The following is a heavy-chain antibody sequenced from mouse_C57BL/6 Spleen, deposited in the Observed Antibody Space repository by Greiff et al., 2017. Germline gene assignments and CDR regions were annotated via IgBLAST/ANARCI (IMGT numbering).Heavy chain of an antibody. J-gene: IGHJ3*01. Sequence: QVQLQQSGAELVKPGASVKISCKASGYAFSSYWMNWVKQRPGKGLEWIGQIYPGDGDTTYNGKFKGKATLTADKSSSTAYMQLSSLTSEDSAVYFCARRGIYYDYDGFAYWGQGTLVTVSA. CDR1: GYAFSSYW. V-gene: IGHV1-80*01. CDR2: IYPGDGDT. D-gene: IGHD2-4*01. CDR3: ARRGIYYDYDGFAY.